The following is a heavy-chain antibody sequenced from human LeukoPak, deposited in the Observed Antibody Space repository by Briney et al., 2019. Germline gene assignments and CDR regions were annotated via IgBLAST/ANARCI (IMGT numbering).Heavy chain of an antibody. D-gene: IGHD6-19*01. CDR2: IISNGGAT. CDR1: GLPFITFL. J-gene: IGHJ4*02. Sequence: GGSLELSLEAFGLPFITFLMHWVAQAPGLGLEFLSTIISNGGATYYANSVKGRFTISRDNSKNTLYLEMGSLRAEDMAMYYCARGNSGWYFDYWGQGTLVTVSS. V-gene: IGHV3-64*01. CDR3: ARGNSGWYFDY.